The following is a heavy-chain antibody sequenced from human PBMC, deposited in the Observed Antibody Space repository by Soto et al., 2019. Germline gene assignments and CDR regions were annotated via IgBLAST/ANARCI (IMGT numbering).Heavy chain of an antibody. D-gene: IGHD3-22*01. CDR1: GFTFSNAW. V-gene: IGHV3-15*07. Sequence: GGSLRLSCAASGFTFSNAWMNWVRQAPGKGLEWVGRIKSKTDGGTTDYAAPVKGRFTISRDDSKNTLYLQMNSLKTEDTAVYYCTTDELYDSSYAFPDPFDYWGQGTLVTVSS. J-gene: IGHJ4*02. CDR3: TTDELYDSSYAFPDPFDY. CDR2: IKSKTDGGTT.